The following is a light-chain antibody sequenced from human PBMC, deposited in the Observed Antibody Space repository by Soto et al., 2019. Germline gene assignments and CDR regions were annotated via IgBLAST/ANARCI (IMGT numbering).Light chain of an antibody. V-gene: IGKV3-20*01. CDR3: QQYGSSPLT. Sequence: ENVLTQSPGTLSLSPGERATLSCRASQSVANNYLAWYQQKPGQAPRLLMYGASSRATGIPDRFSGSGSGTDFTLTISRLEPEDFAVYYCQQYGSSPLTFGGGTKVEIK. J-gene: IGKJ4*01. CDR1: QSVANNY. CDR2: GAS.